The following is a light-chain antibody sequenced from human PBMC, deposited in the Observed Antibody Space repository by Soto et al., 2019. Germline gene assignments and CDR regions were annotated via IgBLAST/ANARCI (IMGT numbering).Light chain of an antibody. CDR3: QEYNTNSRT. Sequence: IQMTQSPSTLSASVGDTVTITCRASESIYSWLAWYKQIPGKATQLLIYKTSTLQAGVPSRFRGSGSRAEYTLTISSLQPDDFATYYCQEYNTNSRTFRGGTRVENK. J-gene: IGKJ4*02. CDR1: ESIYSW. V-gene: IGKV1-5*03. CDR2: KTS.